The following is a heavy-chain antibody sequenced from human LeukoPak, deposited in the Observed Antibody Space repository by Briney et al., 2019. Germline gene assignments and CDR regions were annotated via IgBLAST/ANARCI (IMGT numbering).Heavy chain of an antibody. CDR2: IYSGGST. Sequence: GGSLRLSCAASGFTVSSNYMSWVRQAPGKGLEWVSVIYSGGSTYYADSVKGRFTISRDNSKNTLYLQMNSLRAEDTAVYYCARGPLRFLTDVWSQGTTVTVSS. CDR1: GFTVSSNY. J-gene: IGHJ6*02. V-gene: IGHV3-66*01. CDR3: ARGPLRFLTDV. D-gene: IGHD3-3*01.